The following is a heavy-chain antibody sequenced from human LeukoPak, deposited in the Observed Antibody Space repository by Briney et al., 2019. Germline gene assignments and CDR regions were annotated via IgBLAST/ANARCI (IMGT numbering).Heavy chain of an antibody. V-gene: IGHV3-21*04. Sequence: GGSLRLSCAASGFTFSSYSMNWVRQAPGKGLEWVSSISSSSSYIYYADSVKGRFTISRDNAKNSLYLQMNSLKASDTAMYYCASGIWFGELVEFAADYWGQGTLVTVSS. CDR1: GFTFSSYS. D-gene: IGHD3-10*01. CDR3: ASGIWFGELVEFAADY. CDR2: ISSSSSYI. J-gene: IGHJ4*02.